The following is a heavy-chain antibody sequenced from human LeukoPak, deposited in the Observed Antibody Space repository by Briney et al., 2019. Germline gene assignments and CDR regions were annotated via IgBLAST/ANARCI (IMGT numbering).Heavy chain of an antibody. J-gene: IGHJ4*02. CDR1: GFPFSSYS. Sequence: GSLRLSFAASGFPFSSYSMNWVRQAPGRGLEWVSYISSSSNTIYYADSVKGRFTISRDNAKNSLFLQMNSLRDEDTSVYYCARAVTVVTRGGLVFDYWGQGTLVTVSS. D-gene: IGHD2-21*02. V-gene: IGHV3-48*02. CDR3: ARAVTVVTRGGLVFDY. CDR2: ISSSSNTI.